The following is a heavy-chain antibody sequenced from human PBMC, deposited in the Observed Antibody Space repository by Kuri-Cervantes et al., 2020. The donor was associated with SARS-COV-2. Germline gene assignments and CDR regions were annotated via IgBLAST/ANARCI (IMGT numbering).Heavy chain of an antibody. D-gene: IGHD6-13*01. Sequence: GESLKISCTASGFNFGDYAISWVRQAPGKGLEWVSFIRSKGYGGTTEYAASVRGRFFLSRDDSQSIAYLQMNSLETGDTAVYYCAKEQQLVPLKQTIDYWGQGTLVTVSS. CDR3: AKEQQLVPLKQTIDY. J-gene: IGHJ4*02. V-gene: IGHV3-49*04. CDR1: GFNFGDYA. CDR2: IRSKGYGGTT.